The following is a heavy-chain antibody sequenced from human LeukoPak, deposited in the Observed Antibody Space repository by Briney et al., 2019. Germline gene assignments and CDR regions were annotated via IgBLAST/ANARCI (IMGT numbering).Heavy chain of an antibody. CDR1: GGSISSHY. D-gene: IGHD1-14*01. V-gene: IGHV4-59*11. Sequence: TSETLSLTCTVSGGSISSHYWSWIRQPPGKGLEWTGYIYYSGSTNYNPSLKSRVTISVDTSKNQFSLKLSSVTAADTAVYYCARDPGWGVDYWGQGTLVTVSS. CDR3: ARDPGWGVDY. CDR2: IYYSGST. J-gene: IGHJ4*02.